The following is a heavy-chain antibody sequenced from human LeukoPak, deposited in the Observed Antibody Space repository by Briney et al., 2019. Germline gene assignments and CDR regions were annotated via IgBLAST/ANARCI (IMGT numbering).Heavy chain of an antibody. CDR2: IYPNSGGT. CDR1: GYTFTCYY. V-gene: IGHV1-2*02. Sequence: GASVKVSCKASGYTFTCYYMHWVRQAPGQGLGWMGWIYPNSGGTNYAQKFQGRVTMTRDTSISTAYMELSRLRSDDTAVYYCARDSQYCSGGSCYGYWGQGTLVTVSS. CDR3: ARDSQYCSGGSCYGY. D-gene: IGHD2-15*01. J-gene: IGHJ4*02.